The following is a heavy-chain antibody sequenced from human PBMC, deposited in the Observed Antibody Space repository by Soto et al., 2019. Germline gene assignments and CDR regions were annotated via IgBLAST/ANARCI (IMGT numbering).Heavy chain of an antibody. V-gene: IGHV3-21*01. CDR1: GFTFSSYS. D-gene: IGHD3-3*01. CDR3: ARSEYDFWSGYPRA. J-gene: IGHJ5*02. Sequence: GGSLRLSCAASGFTFSSYSMNWVRQAPGKGLEWVSSISSSSSYIYYADSVKGRFTISRDNAKNSLYLQMNSLRAEDTAVYYCARSEYDFWSGYPRAWGQGTLVTVSS. CDR2: ISSSSSYI.